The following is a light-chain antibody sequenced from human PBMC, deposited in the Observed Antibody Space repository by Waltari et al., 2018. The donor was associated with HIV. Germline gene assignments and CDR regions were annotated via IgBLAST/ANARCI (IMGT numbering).Light chain of an antibody. CDR3: QQSYSTPPT. J-gene: IGKJ2*01. CDR2: AAS. CDR1: QSISSH. Sequence: DIQMTPSPSSLSASVGDRVTITCRASQSISSHLNWYQQKPGKAPKLLIYAASNLQSGVPSRFSGSGSGTDFTLTISSLQPEDFATYFCQQSYSTPPTFGQGTKLEI. V-gene: IGKV1-39*01.